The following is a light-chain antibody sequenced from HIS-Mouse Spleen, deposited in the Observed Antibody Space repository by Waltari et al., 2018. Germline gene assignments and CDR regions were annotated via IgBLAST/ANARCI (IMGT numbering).Light chain of an antibody. CDR3: QTWGTGIQV. Sequence: QLVLTQSPSASASLGASVKLTCTLSSGHSSYAIAWHPQQPDKRPRYLMKLNSDGSQSKGAGIPDRFSGSSSGAERYLTISSLQSEDEADYYCQTWGTGIQVFGGGTKLTVL. V-gene: IGLV4-69*01. J-gene: IGLJ2*01. CDR1: SGHSSYA. CDR2: LNSDGSQ.